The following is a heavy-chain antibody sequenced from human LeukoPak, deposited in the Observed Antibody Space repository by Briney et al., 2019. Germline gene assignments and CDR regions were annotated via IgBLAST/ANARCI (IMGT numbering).Heavy chain of an antibody. CDR2: ISSNGGST. Sequence: AGGSLRLSCAASGFTFSHYAMHWVRQAPGKGLEYVSAISSNGGSTYYANSVKGRFTISRDNSKNTLYLQMGSLRAEDMAVYYCARGAGYVYYYYYYMDVWGKGTTVTVSS. D-gene: IGHD5-18*01. J-gene: IGHJ6*03. CDR3: ARGAGYVYYYYYYMDV. CDR1: GFTFSHYA. V-gene: IGHV3-64*01.